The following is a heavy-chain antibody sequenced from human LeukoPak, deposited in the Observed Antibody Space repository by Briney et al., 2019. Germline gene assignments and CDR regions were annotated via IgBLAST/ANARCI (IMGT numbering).Heavy chain of an antibody. CDR1: GFTFSSFS. CDR3: ARDGNYYGSGSPFAY. Sequence: PGRSLRLSCAASGFTFSSFSIHWVRQAPGKGLEGVAVISHDGTNEYYADSVKGRFTISRDNSKNTVFLQVNSLRAEDTAVYHCARDGNYYGSGSPFAYWGQGTLVTVSS. J-gene: IGHJ4*02. CDR2: ISHDGTNE. V-gene: IGHV3-30*14. D-gene: IGHD3-10*01.